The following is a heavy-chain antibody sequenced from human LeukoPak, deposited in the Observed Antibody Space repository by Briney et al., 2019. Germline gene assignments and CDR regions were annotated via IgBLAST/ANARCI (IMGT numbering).Heavy chain of an antibody. V-gene: IGHV3-7*01. J-gene: IGHJ4*02. CDR2: IKQDGNKK. CDR3: ARDGDYDWNYRSGFDY. CDR1: GFTFNSYW. Sequence: GGSLRLSCAASGFTFNSYWMAWVRQAPGKGLEWVANIKQDGNKKYYVDSVKGRFTISRDNAKNSLYLQMNSLRVEDTAVYYCARDGDYDWNYRSGFDYWGQGTLVTVSS. D-gene: IGHD1-7*01.